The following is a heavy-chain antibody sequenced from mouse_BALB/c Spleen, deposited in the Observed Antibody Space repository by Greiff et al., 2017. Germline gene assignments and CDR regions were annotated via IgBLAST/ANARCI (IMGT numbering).Heavy chain of an antibody. CDR3: ASLDSSGYLWYFDV. CDR1: GDSITSGY. CDR2: INYSGST. D-gene: IGHD3-2*01. Sequence: VQLQQSGPSLVKPSQTLSLTCSVTGDSITSGYWNWIRKFPGNKLEYMGYINYSGSTYYNPSLKSRISITRDTSKNQYYLQLNSVTTEDTATYYCASLDSSGYLWYFDVWGAGTTVTVSS. V-gene: IGHV3-8*02. J-gene: IGHJ1*01.